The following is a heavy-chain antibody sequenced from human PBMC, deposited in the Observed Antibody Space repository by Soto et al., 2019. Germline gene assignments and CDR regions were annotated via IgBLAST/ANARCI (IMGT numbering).Heavy chain of an antibody. D-gene: IGHD3-16*01. CDR3: ARMATFGSLNWFDP. CDR1: GGTFSSYA. J-gene: IGHJ5*02. CDR2: IIPIFGTA. Sequence: GASVKVSCKASGGTFSSYAISWVRQAPGQGLEWMGGIIPIFGTANYAQKFQGRVTITADISIATAYMELSSLRSDDTAIYYCARMATFGSLNWFDPWGQGTLVTVSS. V-gene: IGHV1-69*06.